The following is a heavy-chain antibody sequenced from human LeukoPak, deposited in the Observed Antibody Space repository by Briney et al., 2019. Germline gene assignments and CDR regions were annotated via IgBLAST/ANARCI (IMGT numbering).Heavy chain of an antibody. CDR3: ARHPRGLRYFDWLANAFDI. D-gene: IGHD3-9*01. J-gene: IGHJ3*02. V-gene: IGHV4-34*01. Sequence: SETLSLTCAVYGGSFSGYYWSWIRQPPGKGLEWIGEIYHSGSTNYNPSLKSRVTISVDTSKNQFSLKLSSVTAADTAVYYCARHPRGLRYFDWLANAFDIWGQGTMVTVSS. CDR2: IYHSGST. CDR1: GGSFSGYY.